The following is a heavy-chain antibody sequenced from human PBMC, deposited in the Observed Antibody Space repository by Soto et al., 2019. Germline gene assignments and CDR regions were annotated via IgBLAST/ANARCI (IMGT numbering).Heavy chain of an antibody. D-gene: IGHD3-10*01. Sequence: EVQLVESGGGLVQPGGSLRVSCAASGFTFSNHWMHWVRQAPGKGLVWVSRINSDGSTTNYADSVKGRFTISRDNAKNTLFLEMNSLRAEDTAVYFCAIARSGSGTYDDWFDPWGQGTLVTVSS. CDR2: INSDGSTT. J-gene: IGHJ5*02. CDR1: GFTFSNHW. V-gene: IGHV3-74*01. CDR3: AIARSGSGTYDDWFDP.